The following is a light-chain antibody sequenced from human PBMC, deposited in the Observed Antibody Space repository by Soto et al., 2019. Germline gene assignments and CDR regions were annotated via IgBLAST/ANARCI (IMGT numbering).Light chain of an antibody. Sequence: DIVLTQSPDSLAVSLGERATINCKSSRNLLYTSNNKNYLAWYQQKPGQPPKLLINWASIRESGVPDRFSGSGSGTDFTLTISSLQAEDVALYYCQQYYGTPLTFGGGAQVEIK. CDR3: QQYYGTPLT. CDR1: RNLLYTSNNKNY. J-gene: IGKJ4*01. V-gene: IGKV4-1*01. CDR2: WAS.